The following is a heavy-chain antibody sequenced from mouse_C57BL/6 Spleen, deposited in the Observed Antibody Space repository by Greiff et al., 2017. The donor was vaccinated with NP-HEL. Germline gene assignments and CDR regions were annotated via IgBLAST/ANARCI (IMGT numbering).Heavy chain of an antibody. Sequence: QVQLQQSGAELMKPGASVKLSCKATGYTFTGYWIEWVKQRPGHGLEWIGEILPGSGSTNYNEKFKGKATFPADTSSNTAYMQLSSLTTEDSAIYYCAFTTVVGNWYFDVWGTGTTVTVSS. CDR1: GYTFTGYW. CDR3: AFTTVVGNWYFDV. V-gene: IGHV1-9*01. D-gene: IGHD1-1*01. CDR2: ILPGSGST. J-gene: IGHJ1*03.